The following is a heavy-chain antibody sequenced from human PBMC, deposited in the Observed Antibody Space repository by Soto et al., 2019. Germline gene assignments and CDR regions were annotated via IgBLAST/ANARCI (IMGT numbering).Heavy chain of an antibody. CDR3: ARGDYYGSGSYTLIDY. J-gene: IGHJ4*02. CDR1: GYTFTGYY. CDR2: INPNSGGT. Sequence: QVQLVQSGAEVKKPGASVKVSCKASGYTFTGYYMHWVRQAPGQGLEWMGWINPNSGGTNYAQKFQGRVTMTRDTSFSTAYMELSRLRSDDTAVYYCARGDYYGSGSYTLIDYWGQGTLVTVSS. D-gene: IGHD3-10*01. V-gene: IGHV1-2*02.